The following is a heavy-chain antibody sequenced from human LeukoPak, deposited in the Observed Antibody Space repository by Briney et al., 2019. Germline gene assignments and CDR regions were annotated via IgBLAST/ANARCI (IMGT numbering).Heavy chain of an antibody. V-gene: IGHV3-30*04. D-gene: IGHD3-16*01. J-gene: IGHJ4*02. Sequence: GGSLRLSCAASGFTFSSYAMHWVRQAPGKGLEWVAVISYDGSNKYYADSVKGRFTISRDNSKNTLYLQMNSLRAEDTAVYYCAKDLPAPYDQYYFDYWGQGTLVTVSS. CDR1: GFTFSSYA. CDR2: ISYDGSNK. CDR3: AKDLPAPYDQYYFDY.